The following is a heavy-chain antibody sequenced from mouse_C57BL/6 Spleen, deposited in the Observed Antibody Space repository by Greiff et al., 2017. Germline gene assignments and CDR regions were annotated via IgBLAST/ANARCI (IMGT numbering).Heavy chain of an antibody. D-gene: IGHD1-1*01. J-gene: IGHJ2*01. CDR3: GRSSHFDY. V-gene: IGHV1-50*01. CDR1: GYTFTSYW. Sequence: QVQLQQPGAELVKPGASVKLSCKASGYTFTSYWMQWVKQRPGQGLEWIGEIDPSDSYTNYNQKFKGKATLTVDTSSSTAYMQLSSLTSEDSAVYYCGRSSHFDYWGQGTTLTVSS. CDR2: IDPSDSYT.